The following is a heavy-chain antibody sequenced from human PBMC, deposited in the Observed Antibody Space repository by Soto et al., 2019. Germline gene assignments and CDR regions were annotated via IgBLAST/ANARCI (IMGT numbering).Heavy chain of an antibody. CDR3: ARTIYYYYSSGYCDY. Sequence: QVQLQESGPGLVKPSETLSLTCTVSGGSISSYYWSWIRQPPGKGLEWIGYIYYSGSTYYNPSLKSRVSLSVDTTKSQFSLKLSSVTAADRAVYYCARTIYYYYSSGYCDYWGQGTLVTVSS. J-gene: IGHJ4*02. CDR2: IYYSGST. D-gene: IGHD3-22*01. V-gene: IGHV4-59*01. CDR1: GGSISSYY.